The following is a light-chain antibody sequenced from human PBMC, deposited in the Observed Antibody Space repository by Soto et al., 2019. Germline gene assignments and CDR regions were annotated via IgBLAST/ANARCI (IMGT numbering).Light chain of an antibody. CDR2: DVS. J-gene: IGLJ1*01. Sequence: QSVLTQPASVSGSPGQSITISCTGTSSDVGGYNYVSWYQQHPGKAPKLMIYDVSNRPSGVSNRFSGSKSGSTASLTISGLQAEDEADYYCSSDTSSTYVFGTGTKVTVL. CDR3: SSDTSSTYV. V-gene: IGLV2-14*01. CDR1: SSDVGGYNY.